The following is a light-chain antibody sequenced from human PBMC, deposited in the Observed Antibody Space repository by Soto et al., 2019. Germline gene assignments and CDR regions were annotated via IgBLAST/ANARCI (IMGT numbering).Light chain of an antibody. J-gene: IGKJ5*01. CDR3: QQYSNWPPIT. Sequence: EILLTQSPGSLSVFPGERASLSCRASQNVNNRLAWYQQKAGQAPRLLISGASSRATGIPDRFSGSGSGTDFTLTISSLQSEDFAVYYCQQYSNWPPITFGQGTRLEIK. CDR2: GAS. V-gene: IGKV3D-15*01. CDR1: QNVNNR.